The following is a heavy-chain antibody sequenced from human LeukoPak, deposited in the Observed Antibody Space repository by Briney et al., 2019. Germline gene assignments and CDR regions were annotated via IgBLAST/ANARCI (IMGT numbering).Heavy chain of an antibody. D-gene: IGHD3-22*01. CDR2: ISAYNGNT. Sequence: ASVKVSCKASGYTFTSYGISWVRQAPGQGLEWMGWISAYNGNTNYAQKLQGRVTMTADTSTSTAYMELRSLRSDDTAVYYCARVVYSYYYDSSGYYHYYYYYYMDVWGKGTTVTVSS. CDR1: GYTFTSYG. J-gene: IGHJ6*03. V-gene: IGHV1-18*01. CDR3: ARVVYSYYYDSSGYYHYYYYYYMDV.